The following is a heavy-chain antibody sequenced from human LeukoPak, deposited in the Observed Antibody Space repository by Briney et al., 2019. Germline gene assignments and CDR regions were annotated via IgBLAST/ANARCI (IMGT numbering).Heavy chain of an antibody. D-gene: IGHD6-13*01. CDR2: IYYSGST. CDR1: GGSISSYY. Sequence: SETLSLTCTVAGGSISSYYWSWIRQPPGKGLEWIGYIYYSGSTNYNPSLKSRVTISVDTSKNQFSLKLSSVTAADTAVYYCARSGAYSSSWLGDFDYWGQGTLVTVSS. CDR3: ARSGAYSSSWLGDFDY. V-gene: IGHV4-59*01. J-gene: IGHJ4*02.